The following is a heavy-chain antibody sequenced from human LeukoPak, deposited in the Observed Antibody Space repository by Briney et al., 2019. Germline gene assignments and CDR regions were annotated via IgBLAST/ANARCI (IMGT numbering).Heavy chain of an antibody. CDR2: IYSTGST. CDR3: AGTAYCCSGKCYRFYSGKDGFNV. V-gene: IGHV4-4*08. J-gene: IGHJ3*01. D-gene: IGHD1-26*01. CDR1: GDSISSYY. Sequence: PSETLSLTCTVSGDSISSYYLTWIRQPPGKGLEWIAYIYSTGSTNYNPSLKSRVTISIDTSKNPFSLKLNSLTAADTAVYYCAGTAYCCSGKCYRFYSGKDGFNVWGQGTRVTVSS.